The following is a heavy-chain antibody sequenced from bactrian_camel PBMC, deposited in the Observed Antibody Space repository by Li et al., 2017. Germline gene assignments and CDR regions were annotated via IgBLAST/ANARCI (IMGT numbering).Heavy chain of an antibody. J-gene: IGHJ4*01. Sequence: VQLVESGGGSVQAGGSLNLSCVISEWPWTSACVGWFRQAPGKEREKVASIYTREGITQYHDSVKGRFTISRDNAKTTVYLQMNSLKPEDTAICYCATGPSRYGGSCLLSPPSIAAGARGPRSPSP. D-gene: IGHD6*01. V-gene: IGHV3S1*01. CDR1: EWPWTSAC. CDR2: IYTREGIT. CDR3: ATGPSRYGGSCLLSPPSIAA.